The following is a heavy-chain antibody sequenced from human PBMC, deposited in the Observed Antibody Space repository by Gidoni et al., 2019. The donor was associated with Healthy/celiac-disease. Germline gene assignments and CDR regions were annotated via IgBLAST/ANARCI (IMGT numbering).Heavy chain of an antibody. CDR2: IYYSGST. Sequence: QVQLQESGPGLVQPSETLSLTCTVSGGSISSYYWSWIRQPPGKGLEWIGYIYYSGSTNYNPSLKSRVTISVDTSKIQFSLKLSSVTAADTAVYYCARHFYGDYPFDYWGQGTLVTVSS. CDR1: GGSISSYY. CDR3: ARHFYGDYPFDY. J-gene: IGHJ4*02. V-gene: IGHV4-59*08. D-gene: IGHD4-17*01.